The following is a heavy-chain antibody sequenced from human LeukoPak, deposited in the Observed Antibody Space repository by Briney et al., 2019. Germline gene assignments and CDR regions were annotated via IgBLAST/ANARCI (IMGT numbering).Heavy chain of an antibody. CDR1: GYTFTGYY. Sequence: ASVKVSCKASGYTFTGYYMHWVRQAPGQGLEWMGWINPNSGGTNYAQKFQGRVTMTRDTSISTAYMELSRLGSDDTAVYYCARDPLGYCSGGSCYEGDPWGQGTLVTVSS. CDR2: INPNSGGT. CDR3: ARDPLGYCSGGSCYEGDP. D-gene: IGHD2-15*01. J-gene: IGHJ5*02. V-gene: IGHV1-2*02.